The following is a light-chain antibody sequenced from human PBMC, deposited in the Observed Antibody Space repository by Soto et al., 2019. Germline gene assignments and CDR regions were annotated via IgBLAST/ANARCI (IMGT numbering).Light chain of an antibody. CDR2: GAS. J-gene: IGKJ4*01. CDR1: QSVSTSY. V-gene: IGKV3-20*01. Sequence: EIVLTQSPGTLSLSPGERATLSCRASQSVSTSYLAWYQQKPGQAPRLLIYGASSRATGIPDRFSGSGSGADFTLTSSRLEPEDFAVYYCQQYGIVPLTFGGGTKVEIK. CDR3: QQYGIVPLT.